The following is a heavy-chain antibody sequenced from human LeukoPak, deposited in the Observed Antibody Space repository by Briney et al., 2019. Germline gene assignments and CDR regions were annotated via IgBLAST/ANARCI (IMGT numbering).Heavy chain of an antibody. CDR1: GGSISSGGYY. CDR2: IYYSGST. Sequence: SETLSLTCTVSGGSISSGGYYWSWIRQPPGKGLEWIGYIYYSGSTNYNPSLKSRVTISVDTSKNQFSLKLSSVTAADTAVYYCARREGGNYYDSSGSDWYFDLWGRGTLVTVSS. V-gene: IGHV4-61*08. J-gene: IGHJ2*01. D-gene: IGHD3-22*01. CDR3: ARREGGNYYDSSGSDWYFDL.